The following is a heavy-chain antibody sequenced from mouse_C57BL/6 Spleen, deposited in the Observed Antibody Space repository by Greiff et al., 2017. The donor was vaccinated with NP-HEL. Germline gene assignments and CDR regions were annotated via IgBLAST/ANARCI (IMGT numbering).Heavy chain of an antibody. CDR2: ISYDGSN. V-gene: IGHV3-6*01. Sequence: EVQLQQSGPGLVKPSQSLSLTCSVTGYSITSGYYWNWIRQFPGNKLEWMGYISYDGSNNYNPSLKNRISITRDTSKNQFFLKLNSVTTEDTATYYCAREVTTVDYFDYWGQGTTLTVSS. CDR3: AREVTTVDYFDY. D-gene: IGHD1-1*01. J-gene: IGHJ2*01. CDR1: GYSITSGYY.